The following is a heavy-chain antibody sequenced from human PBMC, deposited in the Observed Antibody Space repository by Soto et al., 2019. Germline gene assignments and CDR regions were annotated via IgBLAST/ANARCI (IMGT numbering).Heavy chain of an antibody. D-gene: IGHD2-2*03. J-gene: IGHJ4*02. CDR3: AKMEGMDPWAYSFDY. CDR2: IYGGGNCP. Sequence: EVQVLESGGGLVQPGGSLRLSCAATGFTFSDFAMSWVRQAPGKGLEWVSRIYGGGNCPQYADSVKGRVTISRDNSKNTLYLQMNSLRAEDTAVYYCAKMEGMDPWAYSFDYWGQGNLVSVSS. CDR1: GFTFSDFA. V-gene: IGHV3-23*01.